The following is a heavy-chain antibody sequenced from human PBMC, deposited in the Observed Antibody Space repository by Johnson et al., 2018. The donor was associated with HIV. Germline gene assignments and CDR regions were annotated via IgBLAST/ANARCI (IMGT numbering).Heavy chain of an antibody. Sequence: QVQLVESGGGLVQPGRSLRLSCAASGFTFDDYGMSWVRQAPGKGLEWVSSISNGNKYYADSMKGRFTISRDNSKNTLYMQMNSLRAEDTAVYYCAKASGNGYYVDAFDIWGQGTMVTASS. V-gene: IGHV3-30*02. D-gene: IGHD3-3*01. CDR2: ISNGNK. CDR3: AKASGNGYYVDAFDI. J-gene: IGHJ3*02. CDR1: GFTFDDYG.